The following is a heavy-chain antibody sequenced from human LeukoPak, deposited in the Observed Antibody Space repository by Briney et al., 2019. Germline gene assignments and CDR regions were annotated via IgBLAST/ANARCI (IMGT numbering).Heavy chain of an antibody. J-gene: IGHJ4*02. Sequence: ASVKVSCKASGYTFTGYYMHWVRQAPGQGLEWMGRINPNSGGTNYAQKFQGRVTMTRDTSISTAYMELSRLRSEDTAVYYCATNLFEYSSSPLFDYWGQGTLVTVSS. V-gene: IGHV1-2*06. D-gene: IGHD6-6*01. CDR3: ATNLFEYSSSPLFDY. CDR2: INPNSGGT. CDR1: GYTFTGYY.